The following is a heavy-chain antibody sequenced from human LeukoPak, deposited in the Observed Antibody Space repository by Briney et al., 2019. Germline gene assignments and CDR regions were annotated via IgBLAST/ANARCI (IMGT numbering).Heavy chain of an antibody. V-gene: IGHV3-21*01. J-gene: IGHJ4*02. CDR1: GFTFSSYS. CDR3: ARAVYCGGDCYPPHLDY. CDR2: ISSSSSYI. D-gene: IGHD2-21*02. Sequence: PGGSLRLSCAASGFTFSSYSMNWVRQAPGKGLEWVSSISSSSSYIYYVDSVKGRFTISRDNAKNSLYLQMNSLRAEDTAVYYCARAVYCGGDCYPPHLDYWGQGTLVTVSS.